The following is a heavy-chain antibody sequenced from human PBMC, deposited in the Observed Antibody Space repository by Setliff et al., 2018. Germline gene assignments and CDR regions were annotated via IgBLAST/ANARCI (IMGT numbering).Heavy chain of an antibody. D-gene: IGHD1-7*01. CDR1: GYTFTSSY. Sequence: EASVKVSCKASGYTFTSSYMHWVRQAPGKGLEWVSGISASGGGTYYPDSVKGRFSISRDNSKNMLYLEVNSLRAEDTAVYYCVRRELQLRRYFDFWGQGTLVTVSS. V-gene: IGHV3-23*01. CDR2: ISASGGGT. J-gene: IGHJ4*02. CDR3: VRRELQLRRYFDF.